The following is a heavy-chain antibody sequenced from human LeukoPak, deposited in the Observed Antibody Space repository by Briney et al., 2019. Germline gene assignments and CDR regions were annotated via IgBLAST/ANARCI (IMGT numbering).Heavy chain of an antibody. V-gene: IGHV3-30*02. CDR3: ALEGYDSSGYYPFDY. CDR2: IRYDGSNK. Sequence: GGSLRLSCAASGFTFSSYGMHWVRQAPGKGLEWVAFIRYDGSNKYYADSVKGRFTISRDKSKKTLYLQMNSLRAEDTAVYYCALEGYDSSGYYPFDYWGQGTLVTVSS. CDR1: GFTFSSYG. D-gene: IGHD3-22*01. J-gene: IGHJ4*02.